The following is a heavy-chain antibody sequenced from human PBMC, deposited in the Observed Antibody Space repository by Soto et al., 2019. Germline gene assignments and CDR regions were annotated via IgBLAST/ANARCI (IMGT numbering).Heavy chain of an antibody. V-gene: IGHV4-28*01. D-gene: IGHD6-6*01. CDR1: GYSISSSNW. CDR2: IYYSGST. CDR3: ARSRSSSSGGMDV. Sequence: QVQLQESGPGLVKPSDTLSLTCAVSGYSISSSNWWGWIRQPPGKGLEWIGYIYYSGSTYYNPSLRSRVTLSVDTSKNQFSLKLSSVTAVDTAVYYCARSRSSSSGGMDVWGQGTTVTVSS. J-gene: IGHJ6*02.